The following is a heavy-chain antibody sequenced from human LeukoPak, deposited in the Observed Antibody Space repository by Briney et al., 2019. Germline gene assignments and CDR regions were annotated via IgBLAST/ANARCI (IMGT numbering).Heavy chain of an antibody. CDR3: AREIVVVPVDIGGGFDP. CDR1: GFTFSSYG. J-gene: IGHJ5*02. Sequence: SGGSLRLSCAASGFTFSSYGMHWVRHTPGRGLEWVAFVSYLGTDKYYADSVKGRFTISRDNAKKSLYLQMNSLRAEDTAVYYCAREIVVVPVDIGGGFDPWGQETLVTVSS. CDR2: VSYLGTDK. D-gene: IGHD2-2*01. V-gene: IGHV3-33*05.